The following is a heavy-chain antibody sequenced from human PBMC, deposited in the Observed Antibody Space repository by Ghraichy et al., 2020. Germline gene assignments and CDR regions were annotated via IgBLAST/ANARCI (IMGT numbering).Heavy chain of an antibody. D-gene: IGHD5/OR15-5a*01. CDR3: ARQVLRFLYRFDY. Sequence: SETLSLTCTVSGGSISSSSYYWGWIRQPPGKGLEWIGSIYYSGSTYYNPSLKSRVTISVDTSKNQFSLKLSSVTAADTAVYYCARQVLRFLYRFDYWGQGTLVTVSS. V-gene: IGHV4-39*01. CDR2: IYYSGST. CDR1: GGSISSSSYY. J-gene: IGHJ4*02.